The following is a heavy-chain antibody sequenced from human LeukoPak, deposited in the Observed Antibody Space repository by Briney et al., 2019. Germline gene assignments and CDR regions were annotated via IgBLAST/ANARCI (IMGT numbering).Heavy chain of an antibody. J-gene: IGHJ4*02. D-gene: IGHD3-22*01. CDR2: LYTSGST. V-gene: IGHV4-4*07. CDR1: GASINSYY. Sequence: PSETLSLTCTVSGASINSYYWSWIRQPAGKGLEWIGRLYTSGSTNHNPSLKSRITMSVDTSKNQFSLKLSSVTAADTAVYYCARDRSGSSGYYSSFDYWGQGILVTVSS. CDR3: ARDRSGSSGYYSSFDY.